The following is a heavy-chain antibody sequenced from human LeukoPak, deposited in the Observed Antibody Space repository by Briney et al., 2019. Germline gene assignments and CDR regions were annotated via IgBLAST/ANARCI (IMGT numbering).Heavy chain of an antibody. Sequence: ASVKVSCKAPGYTFTGYYMHWVRQAPGQGLEWMGWINPNSGGTNYAQKFQGRVTMTRDTSISTAYMELSRLRSDDTAVYYCARDYYDILSGYFDYWGQGTLVTVSS. V-gene: IGHV1-2*02. D-gene: IGHD3-9*01. CDR3: ARDYYDILSGYFDY. CDR2: INPNSGGT. J-gene: IGHJ4*02. CDR1: GYTFTGYY.